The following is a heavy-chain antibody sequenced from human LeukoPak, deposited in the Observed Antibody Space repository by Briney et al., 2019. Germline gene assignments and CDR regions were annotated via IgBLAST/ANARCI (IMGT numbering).Heavy chain of an antibody. V-gene: IGHV1-18*01. Sequence: GASVKVSCKASGYTFTSYGISWVRQAPGQGLEWMGWISAYNGNTNYAQKLQGRVTMTTDTSTRTAYMELRSLGSDDTAVYYCARGVYYYGSGSPARWFDPWGQGTLVTVSS. CDR1: GYTFTSYG. D-gene: IGHD3-10*01. CDR3: ARGVYYYGSGSPARWFDP. J-gene: IGHJ5*02. CDR2: ISAYNGNT.